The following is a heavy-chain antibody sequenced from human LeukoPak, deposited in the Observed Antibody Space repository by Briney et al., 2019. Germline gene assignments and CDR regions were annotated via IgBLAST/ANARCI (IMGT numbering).Heavy chain of an antibody. D-gene: IGHD4-17*01. CDR2: IWYDTSHK. CDR1: GFNFKSYG. CDR3: VKHGLYGEHYYGYMEV. Sequence: AGSSLRLSCAASGFNFKSYGMHWVRQAPGKGLEWLALIWYDTSHKYYAVSVRGRFAISRDNSRNLLYLQMDGLRVDDTAVYYCVKHGLYGEHYYGYMEVWGEGTTVTVSS. J-gene: IGHJ6*03. V-gene: IGHV3-33*03.